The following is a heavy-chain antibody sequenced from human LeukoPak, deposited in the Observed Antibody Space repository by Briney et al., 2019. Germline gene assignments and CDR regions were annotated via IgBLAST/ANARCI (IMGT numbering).Heavy chain of an antibody. J-gene: IGHJ3*02. CDR3: ARQDSGSYVDAFDI. D-gene: IGHD1-26*01. CDR2: INHSGST. Sequence: SETLSLTCAVYGGSFSGYYWSWIRQPPGKGLEWIGEINHSGSTNYNPSLKSRVTISVDTSKNQFSLKLSSVTAADTAVYYCARQDSGSYVDAFDIWGQGTMVTVSS. CDR1: GGSFSGYY. V-gene: IGHV4-34*01.